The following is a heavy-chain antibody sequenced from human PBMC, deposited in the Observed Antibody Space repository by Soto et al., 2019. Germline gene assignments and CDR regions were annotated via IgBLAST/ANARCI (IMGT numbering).Heavy chain of an antibody. D-gene: IGHD6-13*01. J-gene: IGHJ4*02. CDR2: IIPIFGTA. Sequence: ASVKVSCKASGGTFSSYAISWVRQAPGQGLEWMGGIIPIFGTANYAQKFQGRVTITADKSTSTAYMELSSLRSEDTAVYYCAREGQQQSRAFDYWGQGTLVTVSS. CDR1: GGTFSSYA. CDR3: AREGQQQSRAFDY. V-gene: IGHV1-69*06.